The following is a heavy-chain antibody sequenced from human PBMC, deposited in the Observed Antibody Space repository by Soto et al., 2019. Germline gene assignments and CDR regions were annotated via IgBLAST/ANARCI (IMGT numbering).Heavy chain of an antibody. J-gene: IGHJ5*02. Sequence: EVQLVESGGGLIQPGGSLRLSCAASGFTVSSNYMSWGRQAPGKGLEWVSVIYSGGSTYYADSVKGRFTISRDNSKNTLYLQMNSLRAEDTAVYYCARSRYCGGDCFPSGLNWFDPWGQGTLVTVSS. D-gene: IGHD2-21*02. CDR3: ARSRYCGGDCFPSGLNWFDP. V-gene: IGHV3-53*01. CDR1: GFTVSSNY. CDR2: IYSGGST.